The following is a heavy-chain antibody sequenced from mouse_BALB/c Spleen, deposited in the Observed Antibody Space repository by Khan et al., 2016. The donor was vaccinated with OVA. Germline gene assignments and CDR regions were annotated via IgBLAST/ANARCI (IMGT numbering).Heavy chain of an antibody. Sequence: EVELVESGGGLVQPGGSRKLSCAASGFTFSSFGMHWVRQAPEKGLEWVAYISSGSTTIYYADTVKGRFTISRDNPKNTLFLQMTSLRSEDTAIYYCTRREGLYAMDYLGQGTSGTVSS. CDR1: GFTFSSFG. D-gene: IGHD3-3*01. CDR2: ISSGSTTI. V-gene: IGHV5-17*02. J-gene: IGHJ4*01. CDR3: TRREGLYAMDY.